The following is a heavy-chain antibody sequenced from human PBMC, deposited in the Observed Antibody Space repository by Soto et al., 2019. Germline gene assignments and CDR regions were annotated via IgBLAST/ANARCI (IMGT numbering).Heavy chain of an antibody. CDR3: AKTRGAMIYAISVYGMDV. Sequence: EVQLLESGGGFIHPGGSLRLSCAASGFSFSSFAMNWVRQAPGKGLEWVSIISGSADSTFYADSVKGRFTISRDHSKSTRYLQINSVRAEDTAVYYCAKTRGAMIYAISVYGMDVWGQGTTVTVSS. V-gene: IGHV3-23*01. CDR1: GFSFSSFA. J-gene: IGHJ6*02. CDR2: ISGSADST. D-gene: IGHD2-8*01.